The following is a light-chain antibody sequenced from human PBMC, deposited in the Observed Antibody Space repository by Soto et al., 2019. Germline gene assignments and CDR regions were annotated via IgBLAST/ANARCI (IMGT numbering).Light chain of an antibody. Sequence: QSVLTQPASVSGSPGQSITISCAGTSSDVGAYNYVSWYQQHPGKAPKLMIYEVSNRPSGDSYRFSGSKSGNTASLTISGLRVEDEADYYCSSFTGSNPRLVFGEGTQLTVL. V-gene: IGLV2-14*01. J-gene: IGLJ2*01. CDR2: EVS. CDR1: SSDVGAYNY. CDR3: SSFTGSNPRLV.